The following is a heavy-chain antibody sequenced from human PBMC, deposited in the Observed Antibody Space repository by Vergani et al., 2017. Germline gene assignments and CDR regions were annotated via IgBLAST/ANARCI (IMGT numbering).Heavy chain of an antibody. CDR1: GFTFSSYS. J-gene: IGHJ5*02. D-gene: IGHD2-15*01. Sequence: VQLVESGGGLVQPGGSLRLSCAASGFTFSSYSLNWVRPAPGKGLEWVSYISSISSTIDYADSVKGRFTISRDNAKISLYLQMNSLRAEDTAVYYCARDPGVAATTYDWFDPWGQGTLVTVSS. CDR3: ARDPGVAATTYDWFDP. V-gene: IGHV3-48*04. CDR2: ISSISSTI.